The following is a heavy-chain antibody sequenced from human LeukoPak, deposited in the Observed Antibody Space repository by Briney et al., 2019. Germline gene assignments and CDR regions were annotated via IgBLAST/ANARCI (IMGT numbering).Heavy chain of an antibody. CDR1: GGSISSGDYY. Sequence: PSDTLSLTCTVSGGSISSGDYYWSWIRQPPGKGLEWIGYIYYSGRTYYNPSLKSRVTISVDTSKNQFSLKLSSVTAADTAVYYCARVRTYGDYWYWGQGTLVTVSS. D-gene: IGHD4-17*01. V-gene: IGHV4-30-4*02. CDR2: IYYSGRT. CDR3: ARVRTYGDYWY. J-gene: IGHJ4*02.